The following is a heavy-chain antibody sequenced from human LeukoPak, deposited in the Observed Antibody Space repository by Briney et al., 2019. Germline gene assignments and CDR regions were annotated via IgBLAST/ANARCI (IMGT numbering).Heavy chain of an antibody. Sequence: SVKVSCKASGGTFSSYAIRWVRPAPGQGLEWVGRIIPILGIANYAQKFQGRVTITADKSTSTAYMELSSLRSEDTAVYYCARVNDILTGYTTPYYYYGMDVWGQGTTVTVS. V-gene: IGHV1-69*04. J-gene: IGHJ6*02. CDR3: ARVNDILTGYTTPYYYYGMDV. D-gene: IGHD3-9*01. CDR1: GGTFSSYA. CDR2: IIPILGIA.